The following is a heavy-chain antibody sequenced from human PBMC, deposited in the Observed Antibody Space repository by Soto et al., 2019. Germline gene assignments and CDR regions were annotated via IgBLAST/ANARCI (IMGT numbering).Heavy chain of an antibody. D-gene: IGHD5-12*01. CDR3: ARVAVGYDFDY. J-gene: IGHJ4*02. CDR1: GGSISSGAYS. Sequence: SETLSLTCAVSGGSISSGAYSWSWIRQPPGKGLEWIGYIYHSGSTSYSPSLKSRVTISVDRPKHQFSLKLTSVTAADTAVYYCARVAVGYDFDYWGQGTLVTVSS. CDR2: IYHSGST. V-gene: IGHV4-30-2*01.